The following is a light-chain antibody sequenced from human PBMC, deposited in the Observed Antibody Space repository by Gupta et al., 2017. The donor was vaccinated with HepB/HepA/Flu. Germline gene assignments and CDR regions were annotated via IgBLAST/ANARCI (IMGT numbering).Light chain of an antibody. V-gene: IGLV2-8*01. CDR3: SSYAGSNNVV. J-gene: IGLJ2*01. CDR2: EVS. Sequence: QSALTQPPSASGSPGQSVTISCTGTSSDVGAYKYVSWYQQHPGKAPKLIIYEVSKWPSGVPGRFSGSKSGNTASLTVSGLQAEDEADYYCSSYAGSNNVVFGGGTKLTVL. CDR1: SSDVGAYKY.